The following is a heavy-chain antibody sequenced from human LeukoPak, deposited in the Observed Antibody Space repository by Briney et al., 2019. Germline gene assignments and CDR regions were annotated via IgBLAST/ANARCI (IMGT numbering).Heavy chain of an antibody. CDR1: GFSFTSYA. V-gene: IGHV3-23*01. CDR3: ANKSGSSTGWCVHY. CDR2: ISASGYST. Sequence: PGGSLRLSCPASGFSFTSYAMSWVRQAPGKGLEWVSGISASGYSTYYADSVKGRFTISRDNSKNTLYLQMNSLRAEDTAVYYCANKSGSSTGWCVHYWGQGTLVTVSS. J-gene: IGHJ4*02. D-gene: IGHD6-19*01.